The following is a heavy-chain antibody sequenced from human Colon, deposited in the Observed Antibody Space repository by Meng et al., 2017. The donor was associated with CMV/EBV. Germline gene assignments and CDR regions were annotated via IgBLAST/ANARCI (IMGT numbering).Heavy chain of an antibody. J-gene: IGHJ4*02. CDR1: GGFVSSYY. V-gene: IGHV4-59*02. D-gene: IGHD6-19*01. CDR2: VFFSGST. CDR3: ARETSGWSTGIDY. Sequence: SETLSLTCTVSGGFVSSYYWSWIRQSPGKGLEWIGYVFFSGSTNYNPSLKSRVAISVDTPRNQFSLRLTSVTAADTAVYYCARETSGWSTGIDYWGQGTLVTVSS.